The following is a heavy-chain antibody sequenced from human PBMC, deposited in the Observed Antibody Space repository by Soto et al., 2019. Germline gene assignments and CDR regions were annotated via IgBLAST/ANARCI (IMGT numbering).Heavy chain of an antibody. CDR1: GDSIGNSDGYY. Sequence: SETLSLTCTVSGDSIGNSDGYYWSWSRQHPGLGLEYIGYIYYRGSTYNNPSLKSRVTISVDTSKNQFSLKLSSVTAADTAVYYCARGRGYCSGGSCYPKHYFDYWGQGTLVTVSS. CDR2: IYYRGST. J-gene: IGHJ4*02. D-gene: IGHD2-15*01. V-gene: IGHV4-31*03. CDR3: ARGRGYCSGGSCYPKHYFDY.